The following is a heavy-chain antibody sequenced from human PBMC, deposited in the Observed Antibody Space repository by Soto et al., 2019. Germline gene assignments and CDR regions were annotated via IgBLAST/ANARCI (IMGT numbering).Heavy chain of an antibody. D-gene: IGHD4-17*01. J-gene: IGHJ6*02. Sequence: QVQLVQSGAEVKKPGSSVRVSCKASGGTLRNYCISWVRQAPGQGLEWMGGIIPVCGTANYAQKFQGRVTITADESISTVYMDVTSLRSEDTAVYYCSRGDATKIVVTTYYGMDVWGQGTTVTVSS. CDR3: SRGDATKIVVTTYYGMDV. CDR2: IIPVCGTA. V-gene: IGHV1-69*12. CDR1: GGTLRNYC.